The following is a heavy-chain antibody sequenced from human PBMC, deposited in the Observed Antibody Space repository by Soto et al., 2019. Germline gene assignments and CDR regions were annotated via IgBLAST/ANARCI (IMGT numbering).Heavy chain of an antibody. J-gene: IGHJ6*02. V-gene: IGHV4-34*01. CDR3: ATMLITGTRGNYYYYYGMDV. Sequence: SETLSLTCAVYGGSFSGYYWSWIRQPPGKGLEWIGEINHSGSTNYNPSLKSRVTISVDTSKNQFSLKLSSVTAADTAVYYCATMLITGTRGNYYYYYGMDVWGQGTTVTVSS. CDR2: INHSGST. D-gene: IGHD1-20*01. CDR1: GGSFSGYY.